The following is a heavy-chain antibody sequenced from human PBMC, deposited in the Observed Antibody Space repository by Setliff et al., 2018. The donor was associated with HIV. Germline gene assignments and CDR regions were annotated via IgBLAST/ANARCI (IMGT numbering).Heavy chain of an antibody. CDR2: INHSGTT. Sequence: SETLSLTCSVSGASIITDPHYWGWIRQSPGKGLEWIGEINHSGTTNYNPSLKSRVTISVDTSKIQFSLNLNSVTAADTAVYYCAAFFVTPLMTQDFWGQGTLVTVSS. CDR3: AAFFVTPLMTQDF. CDR1: GASIITDPHY. J-gene: IGHJ4*02. V-gene: IGHV4-39*07. D-gene: IGHD4-17*01.